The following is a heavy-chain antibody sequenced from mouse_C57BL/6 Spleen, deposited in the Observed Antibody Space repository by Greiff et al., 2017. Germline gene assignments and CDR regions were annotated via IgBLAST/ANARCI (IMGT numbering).Heavy chain of an antibody. CDR3: ARSRGYYYGSSSGAYYFDY. CDR1: GYAFSSYW. J-gene: IGHJ2*01. CDR2: IYPGDGDT. V-gene: IGHV1-80*01. Sequence: QVQLQQSGAELVKPWASVKISCKASGYAFSSYWMNWVKQRPGKGLEWIGQIYPGDGDTNYTGKFKGKATLTADKSSSTAYMQLSSLTSEDSAVYFCARSRGYYYGSSSGAYYFDYWGQGTTLTVSS. D-gene: IGHD1-1*01.